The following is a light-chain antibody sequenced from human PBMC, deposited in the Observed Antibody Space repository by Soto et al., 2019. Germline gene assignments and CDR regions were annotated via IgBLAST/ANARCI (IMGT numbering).Light chain of an antibody. Sequence: QSVLTQPRSVSGSPGQSVTISCTGTSSDVGGYNYVSWYQHHPGNAPKLMIYDVTQRPSGVPDRFSGSKSGNTASLTISGLQAEDEADYYCCSYAVTYTLWVFGGGTKLTVL. CDR1: SSDVGGYNY. CDR2: DVT. CDR3: CSYAVTYTLWV. J-gene: IGLJ3*02. V-gene: IGLV2-11*01.